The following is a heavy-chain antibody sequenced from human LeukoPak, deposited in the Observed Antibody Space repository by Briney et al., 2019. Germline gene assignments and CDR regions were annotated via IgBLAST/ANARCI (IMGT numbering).Heavy chain of an antibody. CDR2: VSAYNGNT. Sequence: GASVKVSCKASGYTFTSYGISWVRQAPGQGLDWMGWVSAYNGNTNYAQTLQGSVTMTPDTSTRQAYMELRSLRSDDTAVYYCARDRGDILTGYGLGTRIDYWGQGTLVTVSS. V-gene: IGHV1-18*01. J-gene: IGHJ4*02. CDR1: GYTFTSYG. D-gene: IGHD3-9*01. CDR3: ARDRGDILTGYGLGTRIDY.